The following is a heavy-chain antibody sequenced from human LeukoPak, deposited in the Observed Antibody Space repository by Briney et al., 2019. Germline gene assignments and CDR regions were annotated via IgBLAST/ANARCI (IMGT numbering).Heavy chain of an antibody. CDR2: IYYSGST. Sequence: SETLSLTCTVSGGSIRSYYWSWIRQPPGKGLVWIGYIYYSGSTNYNPSLKSRVTISVDTSKNQFSLKLSSVTAADTAVYYCASVTFGGVIVDYWGQGTLVTVSS. CDR3: ASVTFGGVIVDY. CDR1: GGSIRSYY. V-gene: IGHV4-59*01. D-gene: IGHD3-16*02. J-gene: IGHJ4*02.